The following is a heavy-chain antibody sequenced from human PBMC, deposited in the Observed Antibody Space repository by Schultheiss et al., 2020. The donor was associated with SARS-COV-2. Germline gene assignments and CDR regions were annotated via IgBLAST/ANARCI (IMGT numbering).Heavy chain of an antibody. CDR1: GYTFTSYD. CDR3: ARMGASSSEN. D-gene: IGHD1-26*01. CDR2: ISSYNGNT. V-gene: IGHV1-18*01. Sequence: ASVKVSCKASGYTFTSYDINWVRQAPGQGLEWMGWISSYNGNTNYAQKFQGRVTMTTDTSTSTAYMELRSLRSDDTAVYYCARMGASSSENWGQGTLVTVSS. J-gene: IGHJ4*02.